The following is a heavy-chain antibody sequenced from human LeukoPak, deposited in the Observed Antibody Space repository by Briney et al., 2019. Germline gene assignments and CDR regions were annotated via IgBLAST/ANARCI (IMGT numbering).Heavy chain of an antibody. CDR1: GFTVSSSD. CDR2: IYSGGTT. J-gene: IGHJ4*02. CDR3: AGDRRGYGGNFDY. D-gene: IGHD4-23*01. Sequence: PGGSLRLSCVASGFTVSSSDMSWVRQAPGKGLEWVSVIYSGGTTSYADSVKGRFTISRDNSKNTLYLQMNSLRAEDTAVYYCAGDRRGYGGNFDYWGQGTLVTVSS. V-gene: IGHV3-66*01.